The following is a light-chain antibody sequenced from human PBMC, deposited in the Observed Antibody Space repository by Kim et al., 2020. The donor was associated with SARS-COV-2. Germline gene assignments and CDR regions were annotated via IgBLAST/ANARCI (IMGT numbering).Light chain of an antibody. Sequence: SYELTQPPSVSVSPGQTASITCSGDKLGHKYACWYQQKPGQSPVLVIYQDTKRPSGITERFSGSNSGNTATLTISGTQAMDEADYYCQAWDSSNVVFGGG. CDR3: QAWDSSNVV. CDR1: KLGHKY. J-gene: IGLJ2*01. V-gene: IGLV3-1*01. CDR2: QDT.